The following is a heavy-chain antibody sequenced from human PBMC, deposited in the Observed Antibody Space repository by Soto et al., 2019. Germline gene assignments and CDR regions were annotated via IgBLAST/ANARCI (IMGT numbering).Heavy chain of an antibody. V-gene: IGHV3-30-3*01. CDR3: ARETGRTYYYDSSGYNKPIGYYYYGMDV. CDR1: GFTSSSYA. CDR2: ISYEGSNK. Sequence: GGSLRLSCAASGFTSSSYAMHWVRQARGKGLEWVAVISYEGSNKYYADSVKGRFTISRDNAKNSLYLQMNSLRDEDTAVYYCARETGRTYYYDSSGYNKPIGYYYYGMDVWGQGTTVTVSS. J-gene: IGHJ6*02. D-gene: IGHD3-22*01.